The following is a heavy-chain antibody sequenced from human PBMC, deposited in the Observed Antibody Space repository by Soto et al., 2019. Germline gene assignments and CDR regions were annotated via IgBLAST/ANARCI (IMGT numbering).Heavy chain of an antibody. CDR2: VSADGVSS. CDR1: GFTFSSFA. J-gene: IGHJ4*02. V-gene: IGHV3-23*01. CDR3: AKTRQAPVGTHFFDL. Sequence: VGSLRLSCEGSGFTFSSFAMGWVRQAPGKGLEWLSSVSADGVSSSSADSVRGRFRVSRDNSKNTLFLQMRFLRVEDTAVYYCAKTRQAPVGTHFFDLWGQGTQVTVSS.